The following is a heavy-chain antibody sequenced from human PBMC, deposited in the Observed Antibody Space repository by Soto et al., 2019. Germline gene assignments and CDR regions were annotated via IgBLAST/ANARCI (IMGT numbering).Heavy chain of an antibody. CDR3: ARVVGTIFGVAYYYYYGMDV. V-gene: IGHV4-30-4*01. D-gene: IGHD3-3*01. CDR2: IYYSGST. Sequence: QVQLQESGPGLVKPSQTLSLTCTVSGGSISSGDYYWSWIRQPPGKGLEWIGYIYYSGSTYYNPSLKSRVTISVDTSTNQFSLKLSSVTAADTAVYYCARVVGTIFGVAYYYYYGMDVWGQGTTVTVSS. CDR1: GGSISSGDYY. J-gene: IGHJ6*02.